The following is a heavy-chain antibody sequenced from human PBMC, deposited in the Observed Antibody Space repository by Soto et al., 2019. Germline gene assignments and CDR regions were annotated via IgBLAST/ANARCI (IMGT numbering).Heavy chain of an antibody. J-gene: IGHJ4*02. D-gene: IGHD3-22*01. CDR3: AKDLKNTYYYDSI. V-gene: IGHV3-23*01. CDR2: ISGSGGST. Sequence: GSLRLSCAASGFTFSSYAMSWVRQAPGKGPEWVSAISGSGGSTYYADSVKGRFTISRDNSKNTLYLQMNSLRAEDTAVYYCAKDLKNTYYYDSIWGQGTLVTVSS. CDR1: GFTFSSYA.